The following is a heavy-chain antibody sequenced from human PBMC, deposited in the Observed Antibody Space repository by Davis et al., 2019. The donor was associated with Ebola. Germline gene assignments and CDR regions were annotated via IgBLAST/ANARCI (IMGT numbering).Heavy chain of an antibody. Sequence: GESLKISCAASGFTFSGSAMHWVRQAPGKGLEWVAVIWYDGSNKYYADSVKGRFTISRDNSKNTLYLQMNSLRAEDTALYYCARVDENGDTDYWGQGTLVTVSS. CDR1: GFTFSGSA. J-gene: IGHJ4*02. V-gene: IGHV3-33*08. CDR3: ARVDENGDTDY. D-gene: IGHD4-17*01. CDR2: IWYDGSNK.